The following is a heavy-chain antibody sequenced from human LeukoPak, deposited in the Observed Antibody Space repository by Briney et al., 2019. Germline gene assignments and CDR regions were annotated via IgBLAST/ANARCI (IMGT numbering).Heavy chain of an antibody. Sequence: PSETLSLTCTVSGYSISSSYYWSWIRQPPGKGLEWIGYIYYSGSTNYNPSLKSRVTISVDTSKNQFSLKLSSVTAADTAVYYCARGGGGDYANDAFDIWGQGTMVTVSS. D-gene: IGHD2-21*02. CDR2: IYYSGST. CDR3: ARGGGGDYANDAFDI. J-gene: IGHJ3*02. CDR1: GYSISSSYY. V-gene: IGHV4-61*01.